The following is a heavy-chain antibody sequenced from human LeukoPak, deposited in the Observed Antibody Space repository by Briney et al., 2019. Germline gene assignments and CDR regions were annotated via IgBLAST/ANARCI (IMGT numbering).Heavy chain of an antibody. D-gene: IGHD3-3*01. CDR1: GGSISSSSHY. V-gene: IGHV4-39*07. CDR3: ARIFRGLRQRDFWSGYSTIFDY. CDR2: IYYSGST. Sequence: PSETLSLTCTVSGGSISSSSHYWGWIRQPPGKGLECIGNIYYSGSTSYNPSLKSRVTISVDTSKNQFSLKLSSVTAADTAVYYCARIFRGLRQRDFWSGYSTIFDYWGQGTLVTVSS. J-gene: IGHJ4*02.